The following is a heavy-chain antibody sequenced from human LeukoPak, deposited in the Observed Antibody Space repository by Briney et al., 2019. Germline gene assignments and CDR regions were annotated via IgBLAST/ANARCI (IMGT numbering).Heavy chain of an antibody. CDR2: ISSSSSYI. CDR1: GFTFSSYS. Sequence: PGGSLRLSCAASGFTFSSYSMNWVRQAPGKGLEWVSSISSSSSYIYYADSVKGRFTISRDNAKNSLYLQMNSLRAEDTAVYYCARDYGSGSYRSYLDYWGQGTLVTVSS. CDR3: ARDYGSGSYRSYLDY. V-gene: IGHV3-21*01. D-gene: IGHD3-10*01. J-gene: IGHJ4*02.